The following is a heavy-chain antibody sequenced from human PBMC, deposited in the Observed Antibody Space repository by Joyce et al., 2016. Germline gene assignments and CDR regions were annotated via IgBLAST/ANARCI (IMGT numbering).Heavy chain of an antibody. D-gene: IGHD1-14*01. CDR2: SIPFFGAA. CDR1: GGDFSNYT. J-gene: IGHJ6*02. CDR3: ARGGTSSDHYFFYTLDV. Sequence: QVLLVQSGAAVKRPGSSLRVSCKSSGGDFSNYTVNWVRQAPGQRLEWMGVSIPFFGAAKYAEDFQGRVTLTADQSTRTAYLELSSLTSADTAVYYCARGGTSSDHYFFYTLDVWGPGTTVIVSS. V-gene: IGHV1-69*12.